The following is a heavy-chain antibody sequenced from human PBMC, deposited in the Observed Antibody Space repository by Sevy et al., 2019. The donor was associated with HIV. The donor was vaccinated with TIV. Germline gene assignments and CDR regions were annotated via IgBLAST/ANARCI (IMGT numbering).Heavy chain of an antibody. V-gene: IGHV3-30-3*01. CDR1: GFTFSSYA. CDR3: ARAAGYYYDSSGYYAIDY. D-gene: IGHD3-22*01. CDR2: ISYDGSNK. Sequence: GGSLRLSCAASGFTFSSYAMHWVRQAPGKGLEWVAVISYDGSNKYYADSVKGRFTISRDNSKNTLYLQMNSLRAEDTAVYYCARAAGYYYDSSGYYAIDYWGQGTLVTVSS. J-gene: IGHJ4*02.